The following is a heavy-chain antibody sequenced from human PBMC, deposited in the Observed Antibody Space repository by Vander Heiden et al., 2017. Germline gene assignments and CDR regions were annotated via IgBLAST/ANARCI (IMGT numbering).Heavy chain of an antibody. J-gene: IGHJ4*02. CDR1: GFTFGSYA. Sequence: EVQLLESGGGLVQPGGSPRLSCVASGFTFGSYAMSWVRQAPGKGLGWVSAISGSGGRTYYADSVKGRFTISRDNSKNTLYLQMNSLRAEDTAVYYCAKQGDHDYGAMGFDYWGQGTLVTVSS. D-gene: IGHD4-17*01. CDR2: ISGSGGRT. V-gene: IGHV3-23*01. CDR3: AKQGDHDYGAMGFDY.